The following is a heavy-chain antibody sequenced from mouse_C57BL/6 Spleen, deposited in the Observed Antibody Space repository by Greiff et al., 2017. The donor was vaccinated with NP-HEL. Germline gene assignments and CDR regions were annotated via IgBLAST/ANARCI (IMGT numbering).Heavy chain of an antibody. CDR3: ARGYYGSSFDY. CDR1: GYTFTSYW. V-gene: IGHV1-69*01. Sequence: VQLQQPGAELVMPGASVKLSCKASGYTFTSYWMHWVKQRPGQGLEWIGEIDPSASYTNYNQKFKGKSTLTVDKSSSTAYMQLSSLTSEDAAVYYCARGYYGSSFDYWGQGTTLTVSS. CDR2: IDPSASYT. D-gene: IGHD1-1*01. J-gene: IGHJ2*01.